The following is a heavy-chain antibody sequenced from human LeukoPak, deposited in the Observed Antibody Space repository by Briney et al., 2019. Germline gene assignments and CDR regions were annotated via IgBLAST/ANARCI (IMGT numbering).Heavy chain of an antibody. CDR3: AKGLLMTTVRPYYYGMDV. CDR1: GFIFSNYA. Sequence: GGSLRLSCAASGFIFSNYAMSWVRQAPGKGLEWVSAISGSGGSTYYADSVKGRFTISRDNSKNTLYLQMNSLRAEDTAVYYCAKGLLMTTVRPYYYGMDVWGQGTTVTVSS. V-gene: IGHV3-23*01. J-gene: IGHJ6*02. D-gene: IGHD4-11*01. CDR2: ISGSGGST.